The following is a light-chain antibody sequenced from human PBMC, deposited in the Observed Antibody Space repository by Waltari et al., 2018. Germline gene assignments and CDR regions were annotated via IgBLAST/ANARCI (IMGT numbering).Light chain of an antibody. CDR3: QQYFSGHT. J-gene: IGKJ2*01. Sequence: DIVMTQSPDSLAVSLGERATINCKSSHSVLETSANKQYLAWYQQRPGQSPKMLFYWASVREAGVPERLSASGSGTDFTLTINSLQAEDVAVYFCQQYFSGHTFGQGTKLEIK. CDR2: WAS. V-gene: IGKV4-1*01. CDR1: HSVLETSANKQY.